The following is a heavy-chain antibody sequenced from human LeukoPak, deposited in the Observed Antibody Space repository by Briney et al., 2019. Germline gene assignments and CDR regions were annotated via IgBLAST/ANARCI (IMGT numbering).Heavy chain of an antibody. V-gene: IGHV4-34*01. Sequence: SETLSLTCAVYGGSFSGYYWSWIRQPPGKGLEWIGEINHSGSTNYNPSLKSRVTISVDTSKNQFSLKLSSVTAADTAVYYCARVIVVVPAAIRAPKIDYWGQGTLVTLSS. CDR3: ARVIVVVPAAIRAPKIDY. CDR2: INHSGST. CDR1: GGSFSGYY. D-gene: IGHD2-2*01. J-gene: IGHJ4*02.